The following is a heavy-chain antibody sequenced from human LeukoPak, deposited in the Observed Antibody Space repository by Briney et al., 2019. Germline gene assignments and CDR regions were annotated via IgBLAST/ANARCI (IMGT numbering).Heavy chain of an antibody. J-gene: IGHJ4*02. CDR1: GFTFSSYS. V-gene: IGHV3-21*04. D-gene: IGHD3-3*01. CDR3: AKVGFSEMEWLLYSDH. Sequence: GGSLRLSCAASGFTFSSYSMNWVRQAPGKGLEWVSSISSSSSYIYYADSVKGRFTISRDNAKNSLYLQMNSLRAEDTAVYYCAKVGFSEMEWLLYSDHWGQGTLVTVSS. CDR2: ISSSSSYI.